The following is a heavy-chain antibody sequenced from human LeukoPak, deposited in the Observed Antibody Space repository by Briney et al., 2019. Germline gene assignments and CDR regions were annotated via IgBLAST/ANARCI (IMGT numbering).Heavy chain of an antibody. D-gene: IGHD3-10*01. CDR2: ISSSSSYI. CDR1: GFTFSSYS. Sequence: GGSLRLSCAASGFTFSSYSMNWVRQAPGKGLEWVSSISSSSSYIYYADSVKGRFTISKDNAKNSLYLQMNSLRAEDTAVYYCARDHVSAYYYGSGSYYFDYWGQGTLVTASS. J-gene: IGHJ4*02. CDR3: ARDHVSAYYYGSGSYYFDY. V-gene: IGHV3-21*01.